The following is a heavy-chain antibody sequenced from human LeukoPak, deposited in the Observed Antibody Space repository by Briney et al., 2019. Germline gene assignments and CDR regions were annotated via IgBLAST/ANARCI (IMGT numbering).Heavy chain of an antibody. CDR3: ARSRGYNWNDPDRYFDY. Sequence: SETLSLTCTVSGGSISGFNWSWIRQPPGKGLEWIGYIHYTGSTNYNPSLKSRVTISVDTSKSQFSLKLSSVTAADTAVYYCARSRGYNWNDPDRYFDYWGQGTLVTVSS. CDR2: IHYTGST. D-gene: IGHD1-20*01. J-gene: IGHJ4*02. CDR1: GGSISGFN. V-gene: IGHV4-59*01.